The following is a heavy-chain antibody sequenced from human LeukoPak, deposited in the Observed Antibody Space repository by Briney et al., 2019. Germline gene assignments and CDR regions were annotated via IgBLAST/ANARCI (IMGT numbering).Heavy chain of an antibody. CDR1: RCSISDYW. CDR2: INEDGTIQ. D-gene: IGHD2/OR15-2a*01. J-gene: IGHJ4*01. V-gene: IGHV3-7*01. CDR3: ASRESSMSRSH. Sequence: GGSLRLSCAASRCSISDYWMNWVRLVPGRGLEWVANINEDGTIQDYVASVRGRFTISRNNAKNSLYLQMNSLGAEDTAVYYCASRESSMSRSHWGHGTLVTVSS.